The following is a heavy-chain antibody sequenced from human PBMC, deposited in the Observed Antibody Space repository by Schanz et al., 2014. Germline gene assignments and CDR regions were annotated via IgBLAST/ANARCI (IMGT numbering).Heavy chain of an antibody. CDR1: GYTFVSYS. V-gene: IGHV1-46*03. D-gene: IGHD3-10*01. CDR3: GRDGGEGVRGVIEGVNHDYYGMDG. J-gene: IGHJ6*02. Sequence: QVQLVQSGAEVKKPGASVKVSCKASGYTFVSYSMHWVRQAPGQGLEWMGIINPSGGGTSYALRFRGRLTMTRDTSTSTVYMELSSLRSEDTAVYYGGRDGGEGVRGVIEGVNHDYYGMDGWGQGTTVTVSS. CDR2: INPSGGGT.